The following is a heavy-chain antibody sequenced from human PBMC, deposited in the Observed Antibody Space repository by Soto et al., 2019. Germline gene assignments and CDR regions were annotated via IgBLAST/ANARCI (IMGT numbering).Heavy chain of an antibody. J-gene: IGHJ5*02. V-gene: IGHV4-59*12. Sequence: PSETLSLTCTVSGGSISSYYWSWIRQPPGKGLGWIGYIYYSGSTYYNPSLKSRVTISVDTSKNQFSLKLSSVTAADTAVYYCVRERPDGSRLDPWGQGTLVTVSS. D-gene: IGHD6-13*01. CDR2: IYYSGST. CDR1: GGSISSYY. CDR3: VRERPDGSRLDP.